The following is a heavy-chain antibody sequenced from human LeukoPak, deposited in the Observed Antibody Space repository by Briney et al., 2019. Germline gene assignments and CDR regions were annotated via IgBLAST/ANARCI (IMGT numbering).Heavy chain of an antibody. CDR2: ISSSSSYI. D-gene: IGHD1-26*01. V-gene: IGHV3-21*01. CDR1: GFTFSSYS. CDR3: ARDAELYSV. Sequence: GGSLRLSCAASGFTFSSYSMNWVGQAPGKGLEGVSCISSSSSYIYYADSVKGRFTISRDNANNSLYLQMTRLRAEDTAVYYCARDAELYSVWGQGTLVTVSS. J-gene: IGHJ4*02.